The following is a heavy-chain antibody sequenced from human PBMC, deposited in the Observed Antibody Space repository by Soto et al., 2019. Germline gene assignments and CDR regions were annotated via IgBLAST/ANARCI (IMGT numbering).Heavy chain of an antibody. D-gene: IGHD3-22*01. CDR2: IFYSGST. CDR3: ARQPTTADSDLWFDP. V-gene: IGHV4-39*01. J-gene: IGHJ5*02. Sequence: QLQLQESGPGLVKASETLSLTCNVSGGSISSSRSYWAWIRQPPGKGLEWIANIFYSGSTYYNPSLASRVTVSVDTSKNQFSRKLSSVTAADTAVSYCARQPTTADSDLWFDPWGQGTLVTVSS. CDR1: GGSISSSRSY.